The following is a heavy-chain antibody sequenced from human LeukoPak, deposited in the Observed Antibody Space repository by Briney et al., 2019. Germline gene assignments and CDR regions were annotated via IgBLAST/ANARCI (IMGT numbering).Heavy chain of an antibody. V-gene: IGHV1-18*01. CDR3: AGRRVVGGNYYYYMDV. J-gene: IGHJ6*03. CDR2: ISAYNGNT. Sequence: ASVKVSCKASGYTFTSYGISWVRQAPGQGLEWMGWISAYNGNTNYAQKLQGRVTMTTDTSTSTAYMELRSLRSDDTAVYYCAGRRVVGGNYYYYMDVWGKGTTVTVSS. D-gene: IGHD1-26*01. CDR1: GYTFTSYG.